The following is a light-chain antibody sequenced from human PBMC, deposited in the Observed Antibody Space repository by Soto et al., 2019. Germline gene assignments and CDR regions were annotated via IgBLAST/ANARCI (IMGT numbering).Light chain of an antibody. Sequence: QPVLTQPPSASGSPGQSVTISCTGTSSDVGGYNYVSWYQQRPGKAPKLMIYEVTKRPSGVPHRFSGSKSGNTASLTVSGLQAEDEADYYCSSYAGSNNFVVFGGGTKVTVL. CDR1: SSDVGGYNY. J-gene: IGLJ2*01. CDR2: EVT. CDR3: SSYAGSNNFVV. V-gene: IGLV2-8*01.